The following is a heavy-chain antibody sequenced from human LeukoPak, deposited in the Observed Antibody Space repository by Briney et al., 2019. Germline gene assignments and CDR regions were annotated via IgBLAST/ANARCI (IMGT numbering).Heavy chain of an antibody. Sequence: GGSLRLSRAASGFAFSSHGMHWVRQAPGKGLEWVAFISYDGTNEYYADSVKGRFTISRDNPKNTLSLQMNSLRAEDTAVYYCAKEGGSSSWHFDFWGQGTLATVSS. CDR2: ISYDGTNE. CDR1: GFAFSSHG. D-gene: IGHD6-13*01. J-gene: IGHJ4*02. V-gene: IGHV3-30*18. CDR3: AKEGGSSSWHFDF.